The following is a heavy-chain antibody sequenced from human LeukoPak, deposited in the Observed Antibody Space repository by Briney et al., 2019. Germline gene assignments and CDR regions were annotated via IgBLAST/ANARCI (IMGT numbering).Heavy chain of an antibody. D-gene: IGHD5-18*01. J-gene: IGHJ3*02. CDR1: GYTFTIYG. CDR2: ISAYNDNT. V-gene: IGHV1-18*04. Sequence: AAVKVSCKASGYTFTIYGISWVRQAPGQGVEWMGWISAYNDNTNYAQKLQGSVTMTTDTSTSTAYMELRSLRSDDTAVYYCARAAMGGLEAFDIWGQGTMVTVSS. CDR3: ARAAMGGLEAFDI.